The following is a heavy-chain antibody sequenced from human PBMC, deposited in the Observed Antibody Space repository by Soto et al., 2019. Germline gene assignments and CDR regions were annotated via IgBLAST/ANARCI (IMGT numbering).Heavy chain of an antibody. V-gene: IGHV3-30-3*01. J-gene: IGHJ6*02. D-gene: IGHD5-18*01. CDR3: AMWIRPSYYYYGMDV. CDR1: GFTFSSYA. CDR2: ISYDGSNK. Sequence: GGSLRLSCAASGFTFSSYAMHWVRQAPGKGLEWVAVISYDGSNKYYADSVKGRFTISRDNSKNTLYLQMNSLRAEDTAVYYCAMWIRPSYYYYGMDVWGQGTTVTVSS.